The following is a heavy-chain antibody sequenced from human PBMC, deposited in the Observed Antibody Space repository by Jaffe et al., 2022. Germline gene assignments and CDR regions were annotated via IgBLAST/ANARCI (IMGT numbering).Heavy chain of an antibody. D-gene: IGHD6-13*01. CDR1: GYDFTTYW. J-gene: IGHJ4*02. CDR3: VRHNSGYINNWYPY. V-gene: IGHV5-51*01. Sequence: EVQLVQSGAEVKKPGESLKISCKGSGYDFTTYWIGWVRQMSGKGLELMGIIYPRDSDTRYSPSFQGQVTISVDKSIRTAYLQWSSLKASDTAMYFCVRHNSGYINNWYPYWGQGTLVTVSS. CDR2: IYPRDSDT.